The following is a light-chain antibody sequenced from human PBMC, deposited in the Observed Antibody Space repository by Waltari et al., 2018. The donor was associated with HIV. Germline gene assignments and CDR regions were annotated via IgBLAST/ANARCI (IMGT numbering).Light chain of an antibody. CDR2: GTS. CDR1: QSVSTSN. Sequence: EIVLTQSPGTLPLSPGERATLSCRASQSVSTSNLGWYQQKPGQAPRLLIYGTSSRATGIPDRFSGSGSGTDFTLTISRLEPEDFAVYYCHQYGTSPYTFGQGTKLEIK. V-gene: IGKV3-20*01. CDR3: HQYGTSPYT. J-gene: IGKJ2*01.